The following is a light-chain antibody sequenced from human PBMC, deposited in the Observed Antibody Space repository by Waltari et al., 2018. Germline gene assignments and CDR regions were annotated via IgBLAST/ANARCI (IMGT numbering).Light chain of an antibody. CDR2: WGS. CDR3: MKDLRIPRT. Sequence: QSIINHNVYKYLAWYLQKPGQSPQLLIYWGSSRATGVPDRFSGSGSGTDFTLKISRVEAEDVGVYYCMKDLRIPRTFGQGTKVEI. J-gene: IGKJ1*01. CDR1: QSIINHNVYKY. V-gene: IGKV2-28*01.